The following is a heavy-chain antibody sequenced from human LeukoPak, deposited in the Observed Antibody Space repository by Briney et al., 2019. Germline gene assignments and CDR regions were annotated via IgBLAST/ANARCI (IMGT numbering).Heavy chain of an antibody. V-gene: IGHV3-48*03. CDR2: IGNTGRTI. D-gene: IGHD1-14*01. Sequence: GGSLRLSCAASGFTFDDYAMHWVRQAPGRGLEWVSYIGNTGRTIYYVDSVKGRFTVSRDNAKNSLYLQMNSLRAEDTAIYYCVRGDRYFFDYWGQGTLVTVSS. CDR3: VRGDRYFFDY. J-gene: IGHJ4*02. CDR1: GFTFDDYA.